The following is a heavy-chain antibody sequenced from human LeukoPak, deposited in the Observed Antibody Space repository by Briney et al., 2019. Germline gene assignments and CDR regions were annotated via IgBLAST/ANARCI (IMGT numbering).Heavy chain of an antibody. V-gene: IGHV3-11*01. CDR2: ISSSGSTI. CDR1: GFTFSDYY. J-gene: IGHJ4*02. CDR3: ARVVRIVVVTATQYYFDY. D-gene: IGHD2-21*02. Sequence: PGGSLRLSCAASGFTFSDYYMSWIRQAPGKGLEWVSYISSSGSTIYYGDSVKGRFTISRDNAKNSLYLQMNSLRAEDTAVYYCARVVRIVVVTATQYYFDYWGQGTLVTVSS.